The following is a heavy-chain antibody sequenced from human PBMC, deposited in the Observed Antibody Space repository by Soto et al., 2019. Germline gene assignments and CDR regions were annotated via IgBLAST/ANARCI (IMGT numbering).Heavy chain of an antibody. D-gene: IGHD6-19*01. Sequence: SETLSLTCAVYGGSFSGYYWSWIRQPPGKGLEWIGEINHSGSTNYNPSLKSRVTISVDTSKNQFSLKLSSVTAADTAVYYCARVIAVAPPSKLDPWGQGTLVTVSS. J-gene: IGHJ5*02. CDR1: GGSFSGYY. CDR2: INHSGST. CDR3: ARVIAVAPPSKLDP. V-gene: IGHV4-34*01.